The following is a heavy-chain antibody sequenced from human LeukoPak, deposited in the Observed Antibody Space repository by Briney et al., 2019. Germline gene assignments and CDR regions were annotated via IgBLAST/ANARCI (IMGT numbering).Heavy chain of an antibody. V-gene: IGHV3-74*01. J-gene: IGHJ5*02. CDR1: GFTFSDFW. CDR2: INSGGTVT. Sequence: GGSLRLSCAASGFTFSDFWMHWVRQAPGKGLVWVSRINSGGTVTNYADSVKGRFTISRDNAKNSVYLQMNSLRSEDTAFYHCARDRCSSTSCYNTPNWFDPWGQGTLVTVSS. D-gene: IGHD2-2*02. CDR3: ARDRCSSTSCYNTPNWFDP.